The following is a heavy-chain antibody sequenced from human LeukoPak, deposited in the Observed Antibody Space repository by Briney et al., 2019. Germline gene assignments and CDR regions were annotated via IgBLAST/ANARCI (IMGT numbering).Heavy chain of an antibody. Sequence: KPSETLSLTCAVYGGSFSGYYWSWIRQPPGKGLEWIGEINHSGSTNYNPSLKSRVTISVDTSKNQFSLKLSSVTAADTAVYYCARARSTTVVTPDWYFDLWGRGTLVTVPS. CDR1: GGSFSGYY. V-gene: IGHV4-34*01. J-gene: IGHJ2*01. CDR3: ARARSTTVVTPDWYFDL. D-gene: IGHD4-23*01. CDR2: INHSGST.